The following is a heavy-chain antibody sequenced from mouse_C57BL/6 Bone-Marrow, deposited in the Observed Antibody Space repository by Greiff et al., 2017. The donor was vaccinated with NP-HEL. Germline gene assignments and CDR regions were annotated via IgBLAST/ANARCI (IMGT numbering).Heavy chain of an antibody. J-gene: IGHJ3*01. Sequence: VQLQQPGAELVKPGASVKLSCKASGYTFTSYWMQWVKQRPGQGLEWIGEIDPSDSYTNYNQKFKGKATLTVDTSSSTAYMQLSSLTSEDSAVYYCARYYYGSSGAYWGQGTLVTVSA. CDR2: IDPSDSYT. D-gene: IGHD1-1*01. CDR3: ARYYYGSSGAY. V-gene: IGHV1-50*01. CDR1: GYTFTSYW.